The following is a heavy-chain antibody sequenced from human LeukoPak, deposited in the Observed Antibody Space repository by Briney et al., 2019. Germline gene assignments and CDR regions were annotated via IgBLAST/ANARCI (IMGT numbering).Heavy chain of an antibody. CDR3: ARDEYYDFWSGWANWFDP. Sequence: ASLKVSCKASGYTFTSYGICWVGQTPGQGLAWMGWIGAYNGNTNYARKLQARDTMTTDTSTSTADMELRSLRSDDTAVYYCARDEYYDFWSGWANWFDPWGQGTLVTVSS. D-gene: IGHD3-3*01. V-gene: IGHV1-18*01. CDR2: IGAYNGNT. CDR1: GYTFTSYG. J-gene: IGHJ5*02.